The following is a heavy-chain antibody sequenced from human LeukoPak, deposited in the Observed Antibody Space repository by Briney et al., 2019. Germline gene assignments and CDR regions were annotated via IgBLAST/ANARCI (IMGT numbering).Heavy chain of an antibody. J-gene: IGHJ4*02. Sequence: ASVKVSCKASGYTFTSYYMHWVRQAPGQGLEWMGIINPSGGSTGYAQKFQGRVTMTRDTSTSTVYMELSSLRSEDTAVYYCARDPTDYYDSSGYSWPYDYWGQGTLVTVSS. CDR3: ARDPTDYYDSSGYSWPYDY. CDR2: INPSGGST. D-gene: IGHD3-22*01. CDR1: GYTFTSYY. V-gene: IGHV1-46*01.